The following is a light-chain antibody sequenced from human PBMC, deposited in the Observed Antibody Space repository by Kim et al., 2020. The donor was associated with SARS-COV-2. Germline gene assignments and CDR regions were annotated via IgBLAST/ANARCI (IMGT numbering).Light chain of an antibody. CDR3: SSYAGSNNV. J-gene: IGLJ1*01. CDR1: SSDVGGYNY. CDR2: EVS. V-gene: IGLV2-8*01. Sequence: SALTQPPSASGSPGQSVTISCTGTSSDVGGYNYVSRYQQHPGKAPKLMIYEVSKRPSGVPDRFSGSKSGNTASLTVSGLQAEDEADYYCSSYAGSNNVFGTGTKVTVL.